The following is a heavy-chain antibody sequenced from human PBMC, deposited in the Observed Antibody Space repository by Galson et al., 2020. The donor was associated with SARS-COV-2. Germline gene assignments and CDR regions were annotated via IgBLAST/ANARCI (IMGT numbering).Heavy chain of an antibody. CDR2: VYPDDSDT. Sequence: GESLKISCKTSGYTFTSYWIGWVRQMPGKGLEWMGIVYPDDSDTKYSPSFQGQVTISADKSISTAYLQWNSLQASDTAMYYCAARRGAIFDYWGQGTLVTVSS. CDR1: GYTFTSYW. CDR3: AARRGAIFDY. V-gene: IGHV5-51*01. J-gene: IGHJ4*02.